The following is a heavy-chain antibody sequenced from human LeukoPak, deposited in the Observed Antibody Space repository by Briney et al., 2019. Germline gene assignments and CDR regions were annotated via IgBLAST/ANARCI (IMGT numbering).Heavy chain of an antibody. J-gene: IGHJ4*02. D-gene: IGHD1-26*01. CDR3: ARDLMGWDLHYFDY. CDR1: GFNFCSYW. Sequence: GGSLRLSCAASGFNFCSYWMSWVRQAPGKGLEWVSSISSSSSYIYYADSVKGRFTISRDNAKNSLYLQMHSLRAEDTAVYYCARDLMGWDLHYFDYWGQGTLVTVSS. CDR2: ISSSSSYI. V-gene: IGHV3-21*01.